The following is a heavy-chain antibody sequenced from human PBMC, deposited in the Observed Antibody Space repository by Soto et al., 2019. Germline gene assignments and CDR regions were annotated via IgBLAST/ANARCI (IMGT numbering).Heavy chain of an antibody. Sequence: QITLKESGPTLVKPTQTLTLTCTFSGFSLTTSGVGVGWIRQPPGKALEWLALIYWDDGQRYRSSLKNRLAITKDTSKNQVVLTMTNMDPVDTATYFCAHRSTNTYDHWGQGILVTVSS. CDR2: IYWDDGQ. J-gene: IGHJ4*02. V-gene: IGHV2-5*02. CDR3: AHRSTNTYDH. CDR1: GFSLTTSGVG. D-gene: IGHD2-2*01.